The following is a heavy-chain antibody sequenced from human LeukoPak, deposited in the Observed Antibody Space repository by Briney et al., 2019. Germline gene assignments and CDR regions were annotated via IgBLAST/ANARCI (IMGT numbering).Heavy chain of an antibody. Sequence: PSETLSLTCAVSGGSFSVYYWSWIRQAPGKGLEWIWEVNHLGRNNYNPSLKRRVTMSLDTSKKEVSLKLTSVTAEDTAVYYCARGSASGTYPIDYWGQGTLVTVSS. V-gene: IGHV4-34*01. D-gene: IGHD6-19*01. CDR3: ARGSASGTYPIDY. CDR2: VNHLGRN. CDR1: GGSFSVYY. J-gene: IGHJ4*02.